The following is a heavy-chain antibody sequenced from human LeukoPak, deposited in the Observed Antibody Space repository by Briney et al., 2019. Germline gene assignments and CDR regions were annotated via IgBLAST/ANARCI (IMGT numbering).Heavy chain of an antibody. Sequence: GGSLRLSCAASGFTVSSNYMSWVRQPPGKGLEWVSVIYSGGSTYYADSVKGRFTISRHNSKNTLYLQMNSLRAEDTAVYYCARGNYYDSSGSSFDYWGQGTLVTVSS. CDR3: ARGNYYDSSGSSFDY. D-gene: IGHD3-22*01. CDR1: GFTVSSNY. V-gene: IGHV3-53*04. CDR2: IYSGGST. J-gene: IGHJ4*02.